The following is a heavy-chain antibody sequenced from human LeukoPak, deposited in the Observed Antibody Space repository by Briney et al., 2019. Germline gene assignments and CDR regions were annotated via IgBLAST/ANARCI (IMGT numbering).Heavy chain of an antibody. CDR2: ISYDGTNK. D-gene: IGHD3-9*01. V-gene: IGHV3-30*18. CDR1: RFTFSSYG. Sequence: PGGSLRLSCAASRFTFSSYGMHWVRQAPGKGLEWVAVISYDGTNKYYADSMKGRFTISRDNSRNTLFLQMDSLRAEDTAVYYCAKDAILSPDAFTMWRQGTMVTVSS. J-gene: IGHJ3*02. CDR3: AKDAILSPDAFTM.